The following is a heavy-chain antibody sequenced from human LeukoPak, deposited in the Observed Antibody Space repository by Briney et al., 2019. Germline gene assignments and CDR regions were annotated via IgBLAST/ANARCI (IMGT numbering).Heavy chain of an antibody. D-gene: IGHD3-22*01. CDR3: AKSITMIVVVISFDY. V-gene: IGHV3-23*01. CDR2: ISGSGGST. Sequence: GGSLRLSCAASGSTFSSYAMSWVRQAPGKGLEWVSAISGSGGSTYYADSVKGRFTISRDNSKNTLYLQMNSLRAEDTAVYYCAKSITMIVVVISFDYWGQGTLVTVSS. CDR1: GSTFSSYA. J-gene: IGHJ4*02.